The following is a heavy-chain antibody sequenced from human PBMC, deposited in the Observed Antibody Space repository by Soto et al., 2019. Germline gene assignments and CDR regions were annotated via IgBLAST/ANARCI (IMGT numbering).Heavy chain of an antibody. Sequence: TGTLSLTCAVSGYCISSDYYWCCIRQPPGKGLEWIGSIYHSGSTYYNPSLKSRVTISVDTSKNQFSLKLSSVTAADTAVYYCARDPFYGDYGMDVWGQGTTVTVSS. CDR3: ARDPFYGDYGMDV. D-gene: IGHD4-17*01. V-gene: IGHV4-38-2*02. J-gene: IGHJ6*01. CDR1: GYCISSDYY. CDR2: IYHSGST.